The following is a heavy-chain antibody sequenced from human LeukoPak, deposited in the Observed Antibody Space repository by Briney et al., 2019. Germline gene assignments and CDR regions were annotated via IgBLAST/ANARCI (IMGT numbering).Heavy chain of an antibody. D-gene: IGHD3-16*01. J-gene: IGHJ1*01. V-gene: IGHV4-4*02. CDR3: ARGPYMSRGYFQH. Sequence: PSGTLSLTCAVSGGSISSSNWWSWVRQPPGKGLEWIGEIYHSGSTNYNPSLKSRVTISADTSKNQFSLKLSSVTAADTAVYYCARGPYMSRGYFQHWGQGTLVTVSS. CDR2: IYHSGST. CDR1: GGSISSSNW.